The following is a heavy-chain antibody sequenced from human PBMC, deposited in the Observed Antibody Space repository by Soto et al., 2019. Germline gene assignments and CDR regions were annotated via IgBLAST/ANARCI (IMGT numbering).Heavy chain of an antibody. D-gene: IGHD6-19*01. V-gene: IGHV3-30*18. CDR1: GFTFSSYG. CDR2: ISYDGSNK. J-gene: IGHJ4*02. Sequence: GGSLRLSCAASGFTFSSYGMHWVRQAPGKGLEWVAAISYDGSNKYYADSVQGRFAISRDNSKNALSLLMNSLRTEDTAVYYCAKERRTGWYYFDSWGQGTLVTV. CDR3: AKERRTGWYYFDS.